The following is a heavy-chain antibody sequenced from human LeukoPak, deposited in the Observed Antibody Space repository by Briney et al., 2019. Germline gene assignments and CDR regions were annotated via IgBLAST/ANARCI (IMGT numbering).Heavy chain of an antibody. V-gene: IGHV3-23*01. D-gene: IGHD1-26*01. CDR1: GFPFSNYA. Sequence: GGSLRLSCAASGFPFSNYAMIWVRQAPGKGLEGGSAISGSGGATYYTDSVKGRFTISRDNSKNTLYLQINNLRADDTAVYYCARDVRIVGATSFDYWGQGTLVTVSS. J-gene: IGHJ4*02. CDR3: ARDVRIVGATSFDY. CDR2: ISGSGGAT.